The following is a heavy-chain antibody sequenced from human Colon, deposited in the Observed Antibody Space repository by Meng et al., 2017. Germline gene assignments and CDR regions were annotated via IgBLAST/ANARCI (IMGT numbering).Heavy chain of an antibody. CDR2: IRQDSSDK. CDR3: AGGSGWLFYI. Sequence: GESLKISCEASTSTFENYYMTWVRQAPGKGLEWVANIRQDSSDKHYADSVKGRFTISRDNAKKSLYLQINSLRAEDTAMYYCAGGSGWLFYIWGQGTMVTVSS. V-gene: IGHV3-7*04. J-gene: IGHJ3*02. D-gene: IGHD6-19*01. CDR1: TSTFENYY.